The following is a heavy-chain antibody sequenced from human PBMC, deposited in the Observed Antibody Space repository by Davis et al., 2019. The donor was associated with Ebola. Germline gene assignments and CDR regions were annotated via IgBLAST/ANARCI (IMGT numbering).Heavy chain of an antibody. CDR2: IYPGDSDT. Sequence: GESLKISCKGSGYSFTRDWIGWVRQMPGKGLEWMGIIYPGDSDTRCSPSFQGQVTISADKSITTAYLQWSSLKASDTAMYYCARVAVATTLREFYFDFWGQGTLVTVSS. J-gene: IGHJ4*02. V-gene: IGHV5-51*01. D-gene: IGHD6-19*01. CDR3: ARVAVATTLREFYFDF. CDR1: GYSFTRDW.